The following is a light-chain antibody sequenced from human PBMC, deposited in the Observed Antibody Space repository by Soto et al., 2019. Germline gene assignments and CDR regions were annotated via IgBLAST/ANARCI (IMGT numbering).Light chain of an antibody. V-gene: IGKV1-39*01. J-gene: IGKJ5*01. CDR2: AAS. CDR1: QSISSY. CDR3: QQYSSSPRT. Sequence: DIQMTQSPSSLSASVGDRVTITCRASQSISSYLNWYQQKPGKAPKLLIYAASSLQSGVPSRFSGSGSGTDFTLTISSLQPEDFAVYHCQQYSSSPRTFGQGTRLEIK.